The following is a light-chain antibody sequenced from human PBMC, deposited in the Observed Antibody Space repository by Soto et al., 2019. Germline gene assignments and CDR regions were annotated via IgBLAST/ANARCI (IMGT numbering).Light chain of an antibody. J-gene: IGKJ5*01. Sequence: DIQMTQSPSSLSASVGDRVTITCRASQGISNYLAWYQQKPGKVPKLLIYAASTLQSGVPSRFSGSGSGTEFTLTISSLQPEDVAAYYCQKYNSASHTFGHGTRLEMK. CDR3: QKYNSASHT. CDR2: AAS. CDR1: QGISNY. V-gene: IGKV1-27*01.